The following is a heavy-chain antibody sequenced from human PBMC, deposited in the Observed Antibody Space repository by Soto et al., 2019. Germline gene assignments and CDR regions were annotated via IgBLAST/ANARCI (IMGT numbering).Heavy chain of an antibody. J-gene: IGHJ6*02. CDR1: GGSISSGDYY. D-gene: IGHD3-16*02. CDR2: IYYSGST. CDR3: ARVLGQKGGLRLGELSLWGLYYYYGMDV. Sequence: SETLSLTCTVSGGSISSGDYYWSWIRQHPGKGLEWIGYIYYSGSTYYNPSLKSRVTISVDTSKNQFSLKLSSVTAADTAVYYCARVLGQKGGLRLGELSLWGLYYYYGMDVWGQGTTVTVSS. V-gene: IGHV4-31*03.